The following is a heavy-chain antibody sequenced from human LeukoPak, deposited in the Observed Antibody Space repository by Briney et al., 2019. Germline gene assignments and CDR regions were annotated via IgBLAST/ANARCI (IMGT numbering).Heavy chain of an antibody. Sequence: SETLSLTCTVSGGSISSSTYYWGWIRQPPGKGLEWIGSIYSTGSTYYNPSLKSRVTISVDTSKSQFSLKLNSVTAADTAVYYCVTGGVHQWLVNDYWDQGTLVTVSS. CDR1: GGSISSSTYY. V-gene: IGHV4-39*01. CDR2: IYSTGST. J-gene: IGHJ4*02. D-gene: IGHD6-19*01. CDR3: VTGGVHQWLVNDY.